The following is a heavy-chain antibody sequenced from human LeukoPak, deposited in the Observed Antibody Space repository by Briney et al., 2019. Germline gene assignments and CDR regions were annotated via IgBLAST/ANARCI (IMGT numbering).Heavy chain of an antibody. CDR1: GYTFTVYY. CDR2: INPNSGGT. Sequence: ASVKVSCKASGYTFTVYYMHWVRQAPGQGLEWMGWINPNSGGTNYAQKFQGRVTMTRDTSISTAYMELSRLRSDDTAVYYCARGLTRYCSGGSCYTRNGYFDYWGQGTLVTVSS. V-gene: IGHV1-2*02. CDR3: ARGLTRYCSGGSCYTRNGYFDY. J-gene: IGHJ4*02. D-gene: IGHD2-15*01.